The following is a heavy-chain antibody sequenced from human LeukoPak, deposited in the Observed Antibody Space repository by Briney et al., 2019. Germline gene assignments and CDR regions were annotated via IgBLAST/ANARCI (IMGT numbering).Heavy chain of an antibody. CDR3: AGGGYSSSFSWFDP. J-gene: IGHJ5*02. Sequence: PGGSLRLSCAASGFTFSSYWMSWVRQPPGKGLEWIGYIYYSGSTNYNPSLESRVTISVDTSKNQFSLKLSSVTAADTAVYYCAGGGYSSSFSWFDPWGQGTLVTVSS. CDR2: IYYSGST. CDR1: GFTFSSYW. D-gene: IGHD6-13*01. V-gene: IGHV4-59*01.